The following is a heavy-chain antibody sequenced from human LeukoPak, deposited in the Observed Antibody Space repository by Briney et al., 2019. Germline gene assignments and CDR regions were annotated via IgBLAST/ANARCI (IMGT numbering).Heavy chain of an antibody. D-gene: IGHD6-13*01. Sequence: GGSLRLSCAASGFTFSDYAMTWVRQAPGKGLEWVSAISGNGGITYYADSVKGRFTISRDSSKNTLYLQMNSLRAEDTALYYCAKMSTPGIAAAADYWGQGTLVTVSS. J-gene: IGHJ4*02. V-gene: IGHV3-23*01. CDR1: GFTFSDYA. CDR3: AKMSTPGIAAAADY. CDR2: ISGNGGIT.